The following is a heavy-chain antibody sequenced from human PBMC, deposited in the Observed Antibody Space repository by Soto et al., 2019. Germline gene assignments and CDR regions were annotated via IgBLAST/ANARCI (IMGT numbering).Heavy chain of an antibody. J-gene: IGHJ4*02. CDR2: INHSGRT. CDR3: ARDKITGLFDY. D-gene: IGHD2-8*02. CDR1: GGSFSGYY. Sequence: PSETLSLTCAVYGGSFSGYYWTWLRLPPGTGLGWIGVINHSGRTNYNPSHKSRGTISVDTTKNQYSLKLTSVTAADTAVYYCARDKITGLFDYWGQGTLVTVSS. V-gene: IGHV4-34*01.